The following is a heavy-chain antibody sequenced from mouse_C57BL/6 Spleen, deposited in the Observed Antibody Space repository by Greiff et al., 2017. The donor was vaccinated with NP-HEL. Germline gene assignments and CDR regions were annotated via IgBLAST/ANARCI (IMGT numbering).Heavy chain of an antibody. J-gene: IGHJ2*01. Sequence: EVKLVESGGGLVKPGGSLKLSCAASGFTFSDYGMHWVRQAPEKGLEWVAYIDSGSSTTYYAANVKGRVTITRDTAKNTLYLQMSSLRSEDTAMYYCASYYYGYFDYWGQGTTLTVSS. CDR2: IDSGSSTT. V-gene: IGHV5-17*01. D-gene: IGHD1-1*01. CDR1: GFTFSDYG. CDR3: ASYYYGYFDY.